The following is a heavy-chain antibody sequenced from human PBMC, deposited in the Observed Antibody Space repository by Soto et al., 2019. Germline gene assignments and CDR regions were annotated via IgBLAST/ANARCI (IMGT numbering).Heavy chain of an antibody. CDR2: INHSGRT. D-gene: IGHD6-6*01. CDR1: GGSFSGYY. V-gene: IGHV4-34*01. J-gene: IGHJ6*02. CDR3: ARGRRSSSPLPLYYYYYGMDV. Sequence: PSETLSLTCAVYGGSFSGYYWSWIRQPPGRGLEWIGEINHSGRTNYNPSLKSRVTISIDVSKKQFSLKESSVTAADTALYYCARGRRSSSPLPLYYYYYGMDVWGQGTTVTVLL.